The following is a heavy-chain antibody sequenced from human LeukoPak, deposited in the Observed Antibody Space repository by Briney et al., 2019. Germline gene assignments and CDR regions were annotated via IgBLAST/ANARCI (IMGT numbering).Heavy chain of an antibody. Sequence: GASVKVSCKASGYTFTSYAMHWVRQAPGQRLEWMGWINAGNGNTKYSQKFQSRVTITADESTSTAYMELSSLRSEDTAVYYCARGMYYDFWSGYPLDYWGQGTLVTVSS. CDR1: GYTFTSYA. CDR2: INAGNGNT. D-gene: IGHD3-3*01. CDR3: ARGMYYDFWSGYPLDY. V-gene: IGHV1-3*01. J-gene: IGHJ4*02.